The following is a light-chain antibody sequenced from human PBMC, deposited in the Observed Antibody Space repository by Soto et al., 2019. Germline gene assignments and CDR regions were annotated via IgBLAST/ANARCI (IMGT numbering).Light chain of an antibody. J-gene: IGLJ1*01. CDR1: SSDVGGYNY. Sequence: VLTQPGSVSGSPGQSVTISCTGTSSDVGGYNYVSWYQQHPGKAPKLMIYDVSKRPSGVPDRFSGSKSGNTASLTISGLQAEDEADYYCCSYAGSSYVFGTGTKVTVL. CDR2: DVS. CDR3: CSYAGSSYV. V-gene: IGLV2-11*01.